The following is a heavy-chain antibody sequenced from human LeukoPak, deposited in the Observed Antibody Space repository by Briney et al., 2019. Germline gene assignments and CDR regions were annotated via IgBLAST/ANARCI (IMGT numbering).Heavy chain of an antibody. V-gene: IGHV3-49*04. J-gene: IGHJ6*03. Sequence: GGSLRLSCIASGFTFGDYAMNWVRQAPGKGLEWVGFIRSKAYGGTTEYAASVKGRFTISRDDSKSIAYLQMSSLKTEDTALYYCTRPRRGRGVNSPYYYYMDVWGKGTTVTVSS. CDR1: GFTFGDYA. CDR3: TRPRRGRGVNSPYYYYMDV. CDR2: IRSKAYGGTT. D-gene: IGHD3-10*01.